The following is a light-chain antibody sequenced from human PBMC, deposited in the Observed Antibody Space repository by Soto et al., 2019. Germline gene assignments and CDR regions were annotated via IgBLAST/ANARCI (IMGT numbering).Light chain of an antibody. CDR1: QTISTW. V-gene: IGKV1-5*01. Sequence: GDRVTITCRASQTISTWMAWYQQKPGKAPKLLVYDASTLQSGVASRFSGSGSGTEFTLTISSLEPEDFAVYYCQQRSNWPLTCGQGTRREIK. CDR3: QQRSNWPLT. J-gene: IGKJ5*01. CDR2: DAS.